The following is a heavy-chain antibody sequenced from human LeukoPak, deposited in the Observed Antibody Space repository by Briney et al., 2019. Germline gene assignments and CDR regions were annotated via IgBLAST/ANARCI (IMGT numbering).Heavy chain of an antibody. J-gene: IGHJ6*02. V-gene: IGHV1-69*04. Sequence: SVKVSFKASGATFSIYAISWVRQAPGQALEWMGRIIPILGIANYAQKFQGRVTITADKYTSTAYMELSSLRSEDTAVYYCARDMVRGVLYYYYGMDVWGQGTLVTVSS. CDR2: IIPILGIA. CDR1: GATFSIYA. CDR3: ARDMVRGVLYYYYGMDV. D-gene: IGHD3-10*01.